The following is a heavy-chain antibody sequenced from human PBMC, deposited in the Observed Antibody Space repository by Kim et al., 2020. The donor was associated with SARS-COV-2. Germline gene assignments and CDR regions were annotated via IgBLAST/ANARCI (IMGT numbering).Heavy chain of an antibody. D-gene: IGHD2-2*01. J-gene: IGHJ6*01. Sequence: SETLSLTCAVHGGSFSGYYWSWIRQPPGKGLEWIGEINHSGSTNYNPSLKSRVTISVDTSKNQFSLKLSSVTAADTAVYYCAREGSTSRYFYYYGMDVWG. CDR3: AREGSTSRYFYYYGMDV. CDR1: GGSFSGYY. V-gene: IGHV4-34*01. CDR2: INHSGST.